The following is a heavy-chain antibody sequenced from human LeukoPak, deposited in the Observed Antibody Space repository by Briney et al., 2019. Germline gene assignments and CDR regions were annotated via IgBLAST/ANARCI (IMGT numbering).Heavy chain of an antibody. Sequence: SETLSLTCTVSGGSISSDSDYWVWIRQPPGKGLEWVGNFYNGGSTYYNPSLKSRVTISVDTSKNQFSLKLSSVTAADTAVYYCARQLREVRGVITLYYYCYMDTWGKGTTVTVSS. D-gene: IGHD3-10*01. CDR1: GGSISSDSDY. CDR2: FYNGGST. J-gene: IGHJ6*03. V-gene: IGHV4-39*01. CDR3: ARQLREVRGVITLYYYCYMDT.